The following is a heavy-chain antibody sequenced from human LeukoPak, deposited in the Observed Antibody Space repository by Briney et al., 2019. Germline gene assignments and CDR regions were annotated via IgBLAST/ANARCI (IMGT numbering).Heavy chain of an antibody. CDR3: ARDRFYGGAVAPIDY. CDR2: IYYSGST. J-gene: IGHJ4*02. V-gene: IGHV4-39*07. CDR1: GGSISSYY. Sequence: SETLSLTCTVSGGSISSYYWGWIRQPQGKGLEWIGSIYYSGSTYYNPSLKSRVTISVDTSKNQFSLKLSSVTAADTAVYYCARDRFYGGAVAPIDYWGQGTLVTVSS. D-gene: IGHD4/OR15-4a*01.